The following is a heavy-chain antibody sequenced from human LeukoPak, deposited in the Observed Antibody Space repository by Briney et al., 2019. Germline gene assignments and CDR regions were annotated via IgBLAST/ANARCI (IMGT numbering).Heavy chain of an antibody. CDR1: GFSFSSYG. CDR3: ARDVVGVAVYYGVDV. Sequence: GGSLRLSCAASGFSFSSYGMHWVRQAPGKGLEWVAVIWYDGNYKYYADSVKGRFTISRDNSKNTLYLQMNSLRAEDTAVYYCARDVVGVAVYYGVDVWGQGTTVTVSS. V-gene: IGHV3-33*01. CDR2: IWYDGNYK. D-gene: IGHD6-19*01. J-gene: IGHJ6*02.